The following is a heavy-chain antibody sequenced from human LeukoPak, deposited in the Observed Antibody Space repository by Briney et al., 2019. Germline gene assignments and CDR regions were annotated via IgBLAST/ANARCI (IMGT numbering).Heavy chain of an antibody. Sequence: PGGSLRLSCAASGFTFDDYAMHWVRQAPGKGLEWVSGISWNSGSIGYADSVKGRFTISRDNAKNSLYLQMNSLRAEDTALYYCAKDILFGGSYAPGYFDYWGQGTLVTVSS. V-gene: IGHV3-9*01. CDR2: ISWNSGSI. CDR1: GFTFDDYA. D-gene: IGHD1-26*01. CDR3: AKDILFGGSYAPGYFDY. J-gene: IGHJ4*02.